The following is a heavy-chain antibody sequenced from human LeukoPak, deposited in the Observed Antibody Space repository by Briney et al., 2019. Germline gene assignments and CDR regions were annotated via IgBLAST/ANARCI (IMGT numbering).Heavy chain of an antibody. CDR1: GGSISSYY. V-gene: IGHV4-59*08. D-gene: IGHD2-2*03. CDR3: ARRTGYCSSTSCYAGYFDY. J-gene: IGHJ4*02. CDR2: IYYSGST. Sequence: PSETLSLTCTVSGGSISSYYWSWIRQPPGKGLEWIGYIYYSGSTNYNPSLKSRFTISVDTSKNQFSLKLSSVTAADTAVYYCARRTGYCSSTSCYAGYFDYWGQGTLVAVSS.